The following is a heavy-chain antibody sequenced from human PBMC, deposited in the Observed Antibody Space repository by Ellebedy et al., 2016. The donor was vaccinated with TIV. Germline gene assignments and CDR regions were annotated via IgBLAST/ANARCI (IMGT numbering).Heavy chain of an antibody. CDR1: GYSVTSGFH. CDR2: LHPHGNN. CDR3: ARCGGYGQEIDY. Sequence: SETLSLTXAVSGYSVTSGFHWSWIRQPPGKGLEWIGSLHPHGNNYYDPSLRSRVTISIETSRNQFSLKLTSVTAADTAVYYCARCGGYGQEIDYWGQGSLVTVSS. J-gene: IGHJ4*02. V-gene: IGHV4-38-2*01. D-gene: IGHD5-18*01.